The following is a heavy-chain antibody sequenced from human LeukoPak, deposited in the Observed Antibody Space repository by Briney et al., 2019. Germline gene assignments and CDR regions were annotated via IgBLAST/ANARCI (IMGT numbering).Heavy chain of an antibody. D-gene: IGHD5-18*01. CDR1: GLTFSSYG. CDR2: ISYDGSNK. J-gene: IGHJ5*02. Sequence: GRSLRLSCAASGLTFSSYGMHWVRQAPGKGLEWVAVISYDGSNKYYADSVKGRFTISRDNSKNTLYLQMNSLRAEDTAVYYCAKEGPSRYRYLDFDPWGQGTLVTVSS. V-gene: IGHV3-30*18. CDR3: AKEGPSRYRYLDFDP.